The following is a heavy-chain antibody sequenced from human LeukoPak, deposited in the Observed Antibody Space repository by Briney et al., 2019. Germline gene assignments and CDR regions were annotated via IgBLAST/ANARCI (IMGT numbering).Heavy chain of an antibody. Sequence: PSQTLSLTCAVSGGSISSGGYSWSWIRQPPGKGLEWIGYIYHSGSTYYNPSLKSRVTISVDTSKNQFSLKLSSVTAADTAVYYCARVVYCSSTSCSRNFDYWGQGTLVTVSS. J-gene: IGHJ4*02. V-gene: IGHV4-30-2*01. D-gene: IGHD2-2*01. CDR2: IYHSGST. CDR1: GGSISSGGYS. CDR3: ARVVYCSSTSCSRNFDY.